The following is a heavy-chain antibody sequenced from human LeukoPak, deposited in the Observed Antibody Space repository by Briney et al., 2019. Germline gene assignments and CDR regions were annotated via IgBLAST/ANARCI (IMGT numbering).Heavy chain of an antibody. Sequence: GGSLRLSCAASGFTFDDYGMSWVRQAPGKGLEWVSGINWNGGSTGYADSVKGRFTISRDNAKNSVHLQMNSLRAEDTAVYYCARQPFIVVPTDSWGQGTLVTVSS. J-gene: IGHJ4*02. V-gene: IGHV3-20*04. CDR1: GFTFDDYG. CDR2: INWNGGST. D-gene: IGHD3-22*01. CDR3: ARQPFIVVPTDS.